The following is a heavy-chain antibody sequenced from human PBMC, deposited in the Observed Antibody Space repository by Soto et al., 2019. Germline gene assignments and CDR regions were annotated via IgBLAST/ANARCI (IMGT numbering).Heavy chain of an antibody. V-gene: IGHV4-34*01. Sequence: PSETLSLTCAVFGGSFSGYCWSWIRQPPGKGLEWIGEINHSGSTNYNPSLKSRVTISVDTSKNQFSLKLSSVTAADTAVYYCARGRAALTYDLWSRYNWFDPWGQGTLVNVSS. CDR1: GGSFSGYC. D-gene: IGHD3-3*01. CDR2: INHSGST. J-gene: IGHJ5*02. CDR3: ARGRAALTYDLWSRYNWFDP.